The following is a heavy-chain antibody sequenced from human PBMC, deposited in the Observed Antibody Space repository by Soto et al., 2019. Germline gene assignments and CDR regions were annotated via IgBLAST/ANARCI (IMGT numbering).Heavy chain of an antibody. CDR2: INPSGGST. J-gene: IGHJ5*02. CDR1: GYTFTSYY. Sequence: ASVKVSCKASGYTFTSYYMHWVRQAPGQGLEWMGIINPSGGSTSYAQKFQGRVTMTRDTSTSTVYMELSSLRSEDTAVYYCARDPPRNGSGWYIWFDPWGQGTLVTVS. V-gene: IGHV1-46*01. D-gene: IGHD6-19*01. CDR3: ARDPPRNGSGWYIWFDP.